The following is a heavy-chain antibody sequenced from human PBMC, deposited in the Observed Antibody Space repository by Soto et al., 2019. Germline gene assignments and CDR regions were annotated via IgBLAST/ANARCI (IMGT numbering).Heavy chain of an antibody. CDR3: VRERGNYVETGYFYYVIDV. J-gene: IGHJ6*02. CDR1: GFIFSRYS. Sequence: GGSLRLSCAASGFIFSRYSMNWVRQAPGKGLEWVSCISSGSTYIYNADSVKGRFTISRDNAKNSLFLQMNSLRVEDRAVYYCVRERGNYVETGYFYYVIDVWGQRTTVTVSS. D-gene: IGHD1-7*01. V-gene: IGHV3-21*01. CDR2: ISSGSTYI.